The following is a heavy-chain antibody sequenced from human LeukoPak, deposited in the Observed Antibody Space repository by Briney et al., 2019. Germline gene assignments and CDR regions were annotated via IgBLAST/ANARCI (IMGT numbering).Heavy chain of an antibody. CDR1: GYTFTSYG. J-gene: IGHJ4*02. V-gene: IGHV1-18*01. D-gene: IGHD3-10*01. CDR2: ISAYNGNT. Sequence: ASVKVSCKASGYTFTSYGISWVRQAPGQGLEWMGWISAYNGNTNYAQKPQGRVTMTTDTSTSTAYMELRSLRSDDTAVYHCARDRITMVNIFGFDYWGQGTLVTVSS. CDR3: ARDRITMVNIFGFDY.